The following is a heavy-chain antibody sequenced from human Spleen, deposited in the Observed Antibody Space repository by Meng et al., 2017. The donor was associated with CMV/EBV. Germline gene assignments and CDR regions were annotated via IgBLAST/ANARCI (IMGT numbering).Heavy chain of an antibody. J-gene: IGHJ4*02. CDR2: IKTKPNSYVI. CDR3: TREKLGGAAFDY. V-gene: IGHV3-72*01. Sequence: ASGFIVTSNYMSWVRQAPGKGLEWVGRIKTKPNSYVIQYAASVKGRFTISRDDSKNSLSLQMNSLETEDTAVYYCTREKLGGAAFDYWGQGTLVTVSS. CDR1: GFIVTSNY. D-gene: IGHD3-16*01.